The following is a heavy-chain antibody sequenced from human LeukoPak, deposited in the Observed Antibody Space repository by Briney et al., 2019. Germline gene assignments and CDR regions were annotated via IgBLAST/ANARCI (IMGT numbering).Heavy chain of an antibody. CDR1: GGSISSYY. J-gene: IGHJ4*02. CDR2: INHSGST. CDR3: ARGVVSYGDYGDYFDY. D-gene: IGHD4-17*01. Sequence: PSETLSLTCTVSGGSISSYYWSWIRQPPGKGLEWIGEINHSGSTNYNPSLKSRVTISVDTSKNQFSLKLSSVTAADTAVYYCARGVVSYGDYGDYFDYWGQGTLVTVSS. V-gene: IGHV4-34*01.